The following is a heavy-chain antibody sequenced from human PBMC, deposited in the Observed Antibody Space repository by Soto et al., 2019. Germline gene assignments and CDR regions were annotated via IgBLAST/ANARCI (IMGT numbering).Heavy chain of an antibody. CDR1: GFTFSSYG. D-gene: IGHD2-21*02. CDR3: AKDRRRLPTNCGGDCYSVGYFDY. V-gene: IGHV3-30*18. Sequence: PGGSLRLSCAASGFTFSSYGMHWVRQAPGKGLEWVAVLLFDGSNKYYADSVKGRFTISRDNSKNTLYLQMNSLRAEDTAVYYCAKDRRRLPTNCGGDCYSVGYFDYWGQGTLVTVSS. CDR2: LLFDGSNK. J-gene: IGHJ4*02.